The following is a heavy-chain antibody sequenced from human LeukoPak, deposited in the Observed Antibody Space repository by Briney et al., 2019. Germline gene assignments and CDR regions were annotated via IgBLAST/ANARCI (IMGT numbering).Heavy chain of an antibody. CDR2: ISAYNGNT. CDR3: ARDGFYWAGLRRGFDP. V-gene: IGHV1-18*01. D-gene: IGHD2/OR15-2a*01. Sequence: EASVKVSCKASGYMFTSYGISWVRQAPGQGLEWMGWISAYNGNTNYAQKLQGRVTMTTDTSTSTAYMELRSLRSDDTAVYYCARDGFYWAGLRRGFDPWGQGTLVTVSS. J-gene: IGHJ5*02. CDR1: GYMFTSYG.